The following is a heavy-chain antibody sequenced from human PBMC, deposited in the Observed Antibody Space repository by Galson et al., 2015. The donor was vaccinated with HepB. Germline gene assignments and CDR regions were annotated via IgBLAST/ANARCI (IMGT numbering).Heavy chain of an antibody. CDR1: GFTFNDAW. Sequence: SLRLSCAASGFTFNDAWMSWVRQAPGKGLEWVGRIKSKTDGGTTDYASPVKGRFAISRDDSKNTLHLQMGGLQTEDTAVYYCSTDNPASRTRARGPIDYWGQGTLVTVSS. CDR3: STDNPASRTRARGPIDY. J-gene: IGHJ4*02. CDR2: IKSKTDGGTT. D-gene: IGHD1-14*01. V-gene: IGHV3-15*01.